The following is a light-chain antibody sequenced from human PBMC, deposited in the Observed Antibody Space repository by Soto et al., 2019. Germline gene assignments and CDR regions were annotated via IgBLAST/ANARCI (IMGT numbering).Light chain of an antibody. J-gene: IGLJ2*01. CDR3: AVEGV. CDR1: ISNLGSNT. V-gene: IGLV1-44*01. Sequence: QSVLTQPPSASGTPGQRVTISCSGSISNLGSNTATWYQQLPGAAPKLLIYSNNQRPSGVPDRFSGSKSGTSASLAISGLQSEDEADYYCAVEGVFGGGTQLTVL. CDR2: SNN.